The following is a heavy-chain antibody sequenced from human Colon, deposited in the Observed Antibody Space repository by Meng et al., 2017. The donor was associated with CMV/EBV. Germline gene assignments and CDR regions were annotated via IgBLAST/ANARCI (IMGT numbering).Heavy chain of an antibody. D-gene: IGHD1-1*01. CDR2: IYYSGST. V-gene: IGHV4-59*01. CDR3: ARDQNGQFDY. J-gene: IGHJ4*02. Sequence: PETLSLTCTVSGGSISSYYWSWIRQPPGKGLEWIGYIYYSGSTNYNPSLKSRVTISVDTSKNQFSLKLSSVTAADTAVYYCARDQNGQFDYWGQGTLVTVSS. CDR1: GGSISSYY.